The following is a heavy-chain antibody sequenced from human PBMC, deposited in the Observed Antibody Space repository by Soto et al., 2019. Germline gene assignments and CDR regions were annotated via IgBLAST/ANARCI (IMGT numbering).Heavy chain of an antibody. D-gene: IGHD6-13*01. CDR1: GGSFSGYY. V-gene: IGHV4-34*01. CDR3: ARSSSWQDKWFDS. CDR2: INHSGST. Sequence: PSETLSLTCAVYGGSFSGYYWSWIRQPPGKGLEWIGEINHSGSTNCNPSLKSRVTISVDTSKNQFSLKLSSVTAADTAVYYCARSSSWQDKWFDSWGQGTLVTVS. J-gene: IGHJ5*01.